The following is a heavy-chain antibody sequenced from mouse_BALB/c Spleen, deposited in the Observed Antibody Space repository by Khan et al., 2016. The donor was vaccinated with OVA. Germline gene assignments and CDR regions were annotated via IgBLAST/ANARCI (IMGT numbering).Heavy chain of an antibody. Sequence: QVQLKQSGAELARPGASVKMSCKASGYTFTSHTMHWVKQRPGQGLEWIGYINPRSGYTQYNQKFNDKATLTAEISSSKAYMQLSSLTSEDSAVYYCARRTTEYALDYWGQGTSVTVSS. CDR3: ARRTTEYALDY. CDR1: GYTFTSHT. J-gene: IGHJ4*01. D-gene: IGHD2-14*01. V-gene: IGHV1-4*01. CDR2: INPRSGYT.